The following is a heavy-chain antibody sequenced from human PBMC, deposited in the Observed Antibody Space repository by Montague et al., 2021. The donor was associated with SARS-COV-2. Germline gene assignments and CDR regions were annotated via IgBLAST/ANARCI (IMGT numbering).Heavy chain of an antibody. D-gene: IGHD3-3*01. CDR2: IYYSGST. CDR1: GGSISSYY. V-gene: IGHV4-59*06. Sequence: SETLSLTCTVSGGSISSYYWSWIRQHPGKGLEWIGYIYYSGSTYYNPSLKSRVTISVDTSKNQFSLKLSSVTAADTAVYYCARASSITIFGVVNQFDYWGQGTLVTVSS. J-gene: IGHJ4*02. CDR3: ARASSITIFGVVNQFDY.